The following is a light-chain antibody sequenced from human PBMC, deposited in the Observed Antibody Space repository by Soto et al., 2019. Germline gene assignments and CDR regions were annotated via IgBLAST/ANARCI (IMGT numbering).Light chain of an antibody. CDR3: SSFTSSRTGV. CDR2: EVS. J-gene: IGLJ1*01. CDR1: SSDVGGYNY. V-gene: IGLV2-14*01. Sequence: QSALTQPASVSGSPGQSITISCTGTSSDVGGYNYVSWYQQHPGRVPKLLIYEVSNRPSGVSDRFSGSKSGNTASLTISGLQAEDEADYYCSSFTSSRTGVFGTGTKVTVL.